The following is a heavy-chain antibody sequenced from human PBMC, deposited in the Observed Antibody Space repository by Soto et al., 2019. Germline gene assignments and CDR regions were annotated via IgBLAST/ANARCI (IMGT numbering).Heavy chain of an antibody. J-gene: IGHJ6*02. CDR1: GFTFDDCT. CDR2: ISWDGGST. CDR3: AKALALYYYGMDV. V-gene: IGHV3-43*01. Sequence: GGSLRLSCAASGFTFDDCTMHRVRQAPGKGLEWVSLISWDGGSTYYANSVKGRFTISRDNSKNSLYLQMNSLRTEDTALYYCAKALALYYYGMDVWGQGTTVTVSS.